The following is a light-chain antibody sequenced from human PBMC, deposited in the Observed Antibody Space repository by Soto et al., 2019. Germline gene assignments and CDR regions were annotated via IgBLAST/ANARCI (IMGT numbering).Light chain of an antibody. CDR3: QVWDSSSDHVV. CDR1: NIGSKS. V-gene: IGLV3-21*02. J-gene: IGLJ2*01. CDR2: DDS. Sequence: SYELTQPPSVSVAPGQTARITCGGNNIGSKSEHWYQQKPGQAPVLGVYDDSDRPSGFPERFSGSNSGNTATLTISRGEAGDEADYYWQVWDSSSDHVVFGGGTKVTVL.